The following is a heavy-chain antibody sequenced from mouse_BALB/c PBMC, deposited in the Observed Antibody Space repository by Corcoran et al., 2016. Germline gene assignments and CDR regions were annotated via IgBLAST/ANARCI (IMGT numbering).Heavy chain of an antibody. CDR1: GYTFTDYY. CDR2: IYPGSGNT. Sequence: QIQLQQSGPELVKPGASVKISCKASGYTFTDYYINWVKQKPGQGLEWIGWIYPGSGNTKYNEKFKGKATLTVDTSSSTAYMQLSSLTSEDTAVYFCARFPYGNYQLHGYFDVWGAGTTVTVSS. V-gene: IGHV1-84*02. J-gene: IGHJ1*01. CDR3: ARFPYGNYQLHGYFDV. D-gene: IGHD2-10*02.